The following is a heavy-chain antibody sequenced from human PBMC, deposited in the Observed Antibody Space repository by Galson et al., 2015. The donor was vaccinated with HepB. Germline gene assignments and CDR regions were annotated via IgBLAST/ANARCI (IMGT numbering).Heavy chain of an antibody. CDR1: GFTFSSYA. CDR2: ISGSGGST. CDR3: AKVCPLYYYDSSGYFDP. Sequence: SLRLSCAASGFTFSSYAMSWVRQAPGKGLEWVSAISGSGGSTYYADSVKGRFTISRDNSKNTLYLQMNSLRAEDTAVYYCAKVCPLYYYDSSGYFDPWGQGTLVTVSS. J-gene: IGHJ5*02. V-gene: IGHV3-23*01. D-gene: IGHD3-22*01.